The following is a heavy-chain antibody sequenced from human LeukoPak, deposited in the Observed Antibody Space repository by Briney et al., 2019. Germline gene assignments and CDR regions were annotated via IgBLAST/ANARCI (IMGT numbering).Heavy chain of an antibody. V-gene: IGHV4-39*01. CDR1: GGSISSSSYY. D-gene: IGHD2-15*01. Sequence: SETLSLTCTVSGGSISSSSYYWGWIRQPPGKGLEWIGSIYYSGSTYYNPSLKSRVTISVDTSKNQFSLKMSSVTAADTAVYYCAGQGDNFDYWGQGTLVTVSS. J-gene: IGHJ4*02. CDR2: IYYSGST. CDR3: AGQGDNFDY.